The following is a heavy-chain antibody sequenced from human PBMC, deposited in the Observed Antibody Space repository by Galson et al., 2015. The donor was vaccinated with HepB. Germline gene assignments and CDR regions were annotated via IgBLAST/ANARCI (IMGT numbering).Heavy chain of an antibody. D-gene: IGHD6-13*01. V-gene: IGHV6-1*01. CDR2: TYYRSKWYN. CDR1: GDSVSSHSAG. J-gene: IGHJ5*02. Sequence: CAISGDSVSSHSAGWNWIRQSPSRGLEWLGRTYYRSKWYNDYAVSVKSRITINPDTSKNQFSLQLNSVTPEDTAVYYCARVALIAAAGTVWFDPWGQGTLVTVSS. CDR3: ARVALIAAAGTVWFDP.